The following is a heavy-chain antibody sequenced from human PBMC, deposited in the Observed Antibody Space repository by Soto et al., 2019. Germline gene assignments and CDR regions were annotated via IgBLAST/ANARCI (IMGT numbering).Heavy chain of an antibody. CDR2: ISYDGSNK. CDR3: AREAGGGHSYGYFAY. V-gene: IGHV3-30-3*01. Sequence: QVQLVESGGGVVQPGRSLRLSCAASGFTFSSYAMHWVRQAPGKGLEWVAVISYDGSNKYYADSVKGRFTISRDNSKNTLYLQMNSLRAEDTAVYYCAREAGGGHSYGYFAYWGQGTLVTVSS. CDR1: GFTFSSYA. D-gene: IGHD5-18*01. J-gene: IGHJ4*02.